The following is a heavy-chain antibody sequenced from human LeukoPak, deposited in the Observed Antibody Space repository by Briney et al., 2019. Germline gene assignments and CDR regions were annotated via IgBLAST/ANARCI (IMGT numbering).Heavy chain of an antibody. CDR1: GGTFSSYA. CDR3: AREASGYSYGIV. V-gene: IGHV1-69*06. Sequence: SVKVSCKASGGTFSSYAISWVRQAPGQGLEWMGGIIPIFGTANYAQKFQGRVTITADKSTSTAYMELSSLRSEDTAVYYCAREASGYSYGIVWGQGTLVTVSS. CDR2: IIPIFGTA. D-gene: IGHD5-18*01. J-gene: IGHJ4*02.